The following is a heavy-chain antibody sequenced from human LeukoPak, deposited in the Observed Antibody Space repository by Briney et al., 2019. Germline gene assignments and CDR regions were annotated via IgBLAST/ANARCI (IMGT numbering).Heavy chain of an antibody. D-gene: IGHD3-22*01. CDR2: IIPILGIA. CDR3: ARGTYYYDSSGYYGLDAFDI. V-gene: IGHV1-69*04. Sequence: GASVKVSCKAFGFTFTTYAIHWVRQAPGQGLEWMGRIIPILGIANYAQKFQGRVTITADKSTSTAYMELSSLRSEDTAVYYCARGTYYYDSSGYYGLDAFDIWGQGTMVTVSS. J-gene: IGHJ3*02. CDR1: GFTFTTYA.